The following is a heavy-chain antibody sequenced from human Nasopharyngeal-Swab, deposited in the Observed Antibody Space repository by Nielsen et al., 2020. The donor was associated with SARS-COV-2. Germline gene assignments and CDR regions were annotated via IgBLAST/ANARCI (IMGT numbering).Heavy chain of an antibody. CDR2: INSGGSST. V-gene: IGHV3-74*01. J-gene: IGHJ6*02. CDR3: ARDLYRQQWPLYNYYGMDV. Sequence: GESLKISCAASGFTFSSYWMHWVRQAPGKGLVWVSRINSGGSSTSYADSVKGRFTISRDNAKNTLYLQMNSLRAEDTAVYYCARDLYRQQWPLYNYYGMDVWGQGTTVTVSS. D-gene: IGHD6-19*01. CDR1: GFTFSSYW.